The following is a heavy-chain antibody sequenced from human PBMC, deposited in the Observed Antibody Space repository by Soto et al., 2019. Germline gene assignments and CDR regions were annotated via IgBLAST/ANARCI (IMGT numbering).Heavy chain of an antibody. D-gene: IGHD2-2*02. CDR2: VYYSGTS. V-gene: IGHV4-39*01. J-gene: IGHJ4*02. CDR1: GGSFSGYY. CDR3: ARQKALTHTLFDY. Sequence: SETLSLTCAVYGGSFSGYYWGWIRQPPGKGLEWIGSVYYSGTSYYNPSLKSRVTISVDTSKNQFSLKLSSVTAADTAVYYCARQKALTHTLFDYWGQGTLVTVSS.